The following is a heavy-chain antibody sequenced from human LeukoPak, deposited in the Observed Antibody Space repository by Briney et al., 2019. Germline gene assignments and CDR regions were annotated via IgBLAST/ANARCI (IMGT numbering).Heavy chain of an antibody. CDR2: ISSSGSTI. CDR3: ARDALGYCSSTSCPLYYYMDV. D-gene: IGHD2-2*01. V-gene: IGHV3-48*03. CDR1: GFTFSSYE. J-gene: IGHJ6*03. Sequence: PGGSLRLSCAASGFTFSSYEMNWVRQAPGKGLEWVSYISSSGSTIYYADSVKGRFTISRDNARNSLYLKMNSLRAEDTAVYYCARDALGYCSSTSCPLYYYMDVWGKGTTVTVSS.